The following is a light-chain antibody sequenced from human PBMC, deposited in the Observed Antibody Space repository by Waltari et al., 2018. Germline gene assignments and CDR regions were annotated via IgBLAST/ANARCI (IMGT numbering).Light chain of an antibody. V-gene: IGKV1-5*03. CDR1: QSIGSW. J-gene: IGKJ1*01. Sequence: DIQMTQSPSTLSASVGDRVTITCRAGQSIGSWLGRYQQKPGKAPKLLIYKASTLQTGVRSRFSGSGAGTECALSISSLRPDDIATYDCQQYNTYSPWTVGQGTKVEIK. CDR3: QQYNTYSPWT. CDR2: KAS.